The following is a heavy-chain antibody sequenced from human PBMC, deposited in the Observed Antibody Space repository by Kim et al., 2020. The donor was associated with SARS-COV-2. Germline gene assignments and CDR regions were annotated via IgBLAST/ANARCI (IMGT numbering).Heavy chain of an antibody. Sequence: SETLSLTCTVSGGSISYYYWSWIRQPPGKGLEWIGYVFDSGSTNYNPSLKSRVTISLDTSTKQFSLQLTSVTAAATAVSYCASGKYDYDGGGNRRFWYF. CDR2: VFDSGST. J-gene: IGHJ2*01. D-gene: IGHD3-22*01. V-gene: IGHV4-59*01. CDR3: ASGKYDYDGGGNRRFWYF. CDR1: GGSISYYY.